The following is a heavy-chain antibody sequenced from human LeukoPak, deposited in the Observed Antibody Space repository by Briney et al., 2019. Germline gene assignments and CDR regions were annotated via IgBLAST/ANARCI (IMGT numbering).Heavy chain of an antibody. V-gene: IGHV4-59*01. CDR1: GGSINSYY. D-gene: IGHD1-26*01. Sequence: PSETLSLTCTVSGGSINSYYWSWIRQPPGKGLEWIGNIYYSGSTNYNPSLKSRVTISVDASKNQFSLKLGSVTAADTAVYYCARGGTLRTLFDYWGQGTLVTVSS. CDR3: ARGGTLRTLFDY. J-gene: IGHJ4*02. CDR2: IYYSGST.